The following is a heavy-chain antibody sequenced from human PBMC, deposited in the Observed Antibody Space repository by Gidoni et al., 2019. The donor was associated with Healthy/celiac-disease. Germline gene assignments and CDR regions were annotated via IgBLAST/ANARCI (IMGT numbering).Heavy chain of an antibody. V-gene: IGHV1-69*01. J-gene: IGHJ4*02. CDR1: GGTFSSYA. CDR2: IIPIFGTA. CDR3: ARVIRDYYDSSGYGF. D-gene: IGHD3-22*01. Sequence: QVQLVQSGAEVKKPGSSVKVSCKASGGTFSSYAISWVRQAHGQGLEWMGGIIPIFGTANYAQKFQGRVTITADESTSTAYMELSSLRSEDTAVYYCARVIRDYYDSSGYGFWGQGTLVTVSS.